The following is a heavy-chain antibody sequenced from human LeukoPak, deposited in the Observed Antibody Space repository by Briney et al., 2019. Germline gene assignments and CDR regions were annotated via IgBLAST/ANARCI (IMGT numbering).Heavy chain of an antibody. Sequence: GGSLRLSCAASGFTFSTYAMHWVRQAPGKGLEYVSAITSYGGTTYYAGSVKGRFTISRDNSKNTLYLQMGSLRAEDMAVYYCARYRAAVGFDYWGQGTLVTVSS. CDR2: ITSYGGTT. D-gene: IGHD6-19*01. CDR3: ARYRAAVGFDY. CDR1: GFTFSTYA. J-gene: IGHJ4*02. V-gene: IGHV3-64*02.